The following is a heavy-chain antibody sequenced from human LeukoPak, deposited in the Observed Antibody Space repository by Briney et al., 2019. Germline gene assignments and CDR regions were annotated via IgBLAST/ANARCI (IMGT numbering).Heavy chain of an antibody. J-gene: IGHJ4*02. Sequence: GGSLRLSCAASGNYWMHWVRQAPGKGLVWVSHINSDGSWTSYADSVKGRFTISKDNAKNTVYLQMNNLRAEDTAVYYCVGFYETYWGRGTLVTVSS. CDR2: INSDGSWT. D-gene: IGHD2/OR15-2a*01. CDR1: GNYW. V-gene: IGHV3-74*01. CDR3: VGFYETY.